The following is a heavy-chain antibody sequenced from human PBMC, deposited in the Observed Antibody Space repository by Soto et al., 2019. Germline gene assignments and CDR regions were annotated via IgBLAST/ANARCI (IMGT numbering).Heavy chain of an antibody. CDR3: ARDRRYYYGSGSYYRPSYGMDV. V-gene: IGHV4-61*01. CDR2: VYHSGST. D-gene: IGHD3-10*01. Sequence: SETLSLTCIVSGGSVSSDNYYWSWIRQPPGKGLEWIGYVYHSGSTNYSPSLRSRVIISVDTSKNQFSLKLSSVTAADTAVYFCARDRRYYYGSGSYYRPSYGMDVWGQGTTVTVSS. J-gene: IGHJ6*02. CDR1: GGSVSSDNYY.